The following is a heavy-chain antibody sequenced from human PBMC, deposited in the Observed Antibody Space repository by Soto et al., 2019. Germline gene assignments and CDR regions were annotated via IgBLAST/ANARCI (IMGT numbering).Heavy chain of an antibody. CDR1: GYRFNSYG. Sequence: ASVEVSRKASGYRFNSYGIGWVRQAPGQGLEWMGWINAYNGNTNYAQNLQGRVTLTTDTSTSTAYMELRSLRSNDTAVYYCAMVDVYVTPSPQDVWGQGTTVTVSS. CDR2: INAYNGNT. V-gene: IGHV1-18*01. CDR3: AMVDVYVTPSPQDV. D-gene: IGHD3-16*01. J-gene: IGHJ6*02.